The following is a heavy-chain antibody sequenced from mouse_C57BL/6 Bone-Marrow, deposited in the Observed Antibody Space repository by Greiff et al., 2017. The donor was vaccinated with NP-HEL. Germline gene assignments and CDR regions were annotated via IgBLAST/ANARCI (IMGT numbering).Heavy chain of an antibody. V-gene: IGHV1-26*01. Sequence: EVQLQQSGPELVKPGASVKISCKASGYTFTDYYMNWVKQSHGKSLEWIGDINPNNGGTSYNQKFKGKATLTVDKSSSTAYMELRSLTSEDSAVYYCARGDYYGSSYKAMDYWGQGTSVTVSS. D-gene: IGHD1-1*01. CDR2: INPNNGGT. J-gene: IGHJ4*01. CDR3: ARGDYYGSSYKAMDY. CDR1: GYTFTDYY.